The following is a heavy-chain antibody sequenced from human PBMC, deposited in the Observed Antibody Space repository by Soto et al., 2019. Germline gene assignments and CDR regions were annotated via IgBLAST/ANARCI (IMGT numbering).Heavy chain of an antibody. J-gene: IGHJ3*02. V-gene: IGHV3-74*01. CDR3: ARGVRGAYGLDI. CDR1: GFTFSSYW. CDR2: INSDGSRT. Sequence: EVQLVESGGGLVQPGGSLRLSCAASGFTFSSYWMHWVRQAPGKGLVWVSRINSDGSRTNYADSVKGRFTISRDNAENTLHLQMNSLRAEERAVYYCARGVRGAYGLDIWGQGTTVTVSS. D-gene: IGHD2-21*01.